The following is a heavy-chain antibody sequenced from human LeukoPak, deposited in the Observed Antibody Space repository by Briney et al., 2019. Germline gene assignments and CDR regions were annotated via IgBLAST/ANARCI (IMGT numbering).Heavy chain of an antibody. V-gene: IGHV3-11*01. CDR1: GFTFSDYY. CDR2: ISSSGSTI. J-gene: IGHJ6*03. CDR3: ARILAAADPYYSSYYYMDV. Sequence: GGSLRLSCAASGFTFSDYYMSWIRQAPGKGLEWVSYISSSGSTIYYADSVKGRFTISRDNAKNSLYLQMNSLRAEDTAVYYCARILAAADPYYSSYYYMDVWAKGPTFTIS. D-gene: IGHD6-13*01.